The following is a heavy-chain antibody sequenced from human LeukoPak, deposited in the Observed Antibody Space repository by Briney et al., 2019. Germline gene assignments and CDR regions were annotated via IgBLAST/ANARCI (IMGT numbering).Heavy chain of an antibody. CDR1: GFTFSSYA. D-gene: IGHD2-2*01. Sequence: PGGSLRLSCAASGFTFSSYAMNWVRQAPGKGLEWVSAISGSGGSTYYADSVKGRFTISRDNSKNTPYVQMNSLRAEDTAVYYCAKDRVVAAGDDAFDMWGQGTMVTVSS. CDR2: ISGSGGST. J-gene: IGHJ3*02. CDR3: AKDRVVAAGDDAFDM. V-gene: IGHV3-23*01.